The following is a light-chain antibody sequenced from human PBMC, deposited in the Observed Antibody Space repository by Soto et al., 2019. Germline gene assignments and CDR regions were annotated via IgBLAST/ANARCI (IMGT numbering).Light chain of an antibody. CDR3: QQRSNAWT. CDR2: DAS. CDR1: QSVSSY. V-gene: IGKV3-11*01. Sequence: EIVLTQSPSTLAFSQVERATISFRASQSVSSYLAWYQQKPGQAPRLLIYDASNRATGIPARFSGSGSGTDFTLTISSLEPEDFAVYYCQQRSNAWTFGQGPKV. J-gene: IGKJ1*01.